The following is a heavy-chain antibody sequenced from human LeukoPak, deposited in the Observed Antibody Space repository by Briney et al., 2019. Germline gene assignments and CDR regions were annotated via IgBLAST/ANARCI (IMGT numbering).Heavy chain of an antibody. V-gene: IGHV3-48*04. CDR2: ITDTSSTI. CDR1: GFTFTIYS. J-gene: IGHJ4*02. Sequence: PGGSLRLSCAASGFTFTIYSMNWVRQAPGKGLEWLSYITDTSSTIYYADSVKGRFTISRDNAENSLYLQMNSLRAEDTAVYYCARVRLGGYFDSWGQGTLVTVSS. D-gene: IGHD3-16*01. CDR3: ARVRLGGYFDS.